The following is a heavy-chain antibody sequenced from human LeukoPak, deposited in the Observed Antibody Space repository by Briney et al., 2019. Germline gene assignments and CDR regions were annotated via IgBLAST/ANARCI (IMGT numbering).Heavy chain of an antibody. J-gene: IGHJ4*02. Sequence: ASVKVSCKASGYTFTAYYMHWVRQAPGQGLEWMGWINPNSGGTNYAQKFQGRVTMTRDTSISTAYMELSRLRSDDTVVYYCARDRVVVPAVFDYWGQGTLVTVSS. CDR1: GYTFTAYY. D-gene: IGHD2-2*01. V-gene: IGHV1-2*02. CDR2: INPNSGGT. CDR3: ARDRVVVPAVFDY.